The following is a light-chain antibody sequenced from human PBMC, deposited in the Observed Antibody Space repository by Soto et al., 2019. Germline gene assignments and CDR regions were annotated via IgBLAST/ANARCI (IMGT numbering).Light chain of an antibody. V-gene: IGLV1-44*01. CDR3: SAWDDGLNAVV. Sequence: QAVVTQAPSASGTPGQRVTISCSGSSSNIGSNTVHWYQHLPGMAPKLLIYSINQRPSGVPDRFSGSRSGTSASLAISGLQSGDEADYFCSAWDDGLNAVVFGGGTKVTVL. CDR2: SIN. J-gene: IGLJ2*01. CDR1: SSNIGSNT.